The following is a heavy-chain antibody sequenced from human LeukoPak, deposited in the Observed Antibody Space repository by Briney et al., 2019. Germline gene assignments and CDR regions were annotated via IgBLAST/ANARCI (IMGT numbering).Heavy chain of an antibody. CDR1: GFTFSTSG. CDR2: IWYDGSNE. D-gene: IGHD4/OR15-4a*01. V-gene: IGHV3-33*06. Sequence: GGSLRLSCAASGFTFSTSGMHWVRQAPGKGLEWVALIWYDGSNEYADSVKGRFTISRDNSKNTLYLQMNSLRAEDTAVYHCAKDRGANYYHYMDVWGKGATVTVSS. J-gene: IGHJ6*03. CDR3: AKDRGANYYHYMDV.